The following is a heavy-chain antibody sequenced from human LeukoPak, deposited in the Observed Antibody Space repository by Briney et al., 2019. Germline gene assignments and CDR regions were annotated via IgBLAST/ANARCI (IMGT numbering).Heavy chain of an antibody. D-gene: IGHD3-9*01. CDR2: IYYSGST. CDR3: ARSDVLRYFLFDY. J-gene: IGHJ4*02. CDR1: GGSISSYY. Sequence: SETLSLTCTVSGGSISSYYWSWIRQPPGKGLEWIGYIYYSGSTNYNPSLKSRVTISVDTSKNQFSLKLSSVTAADTAVYYCARSDVLRYFLFDYWGQGTLVTVSS. V-gene: IGHV4-59*01.